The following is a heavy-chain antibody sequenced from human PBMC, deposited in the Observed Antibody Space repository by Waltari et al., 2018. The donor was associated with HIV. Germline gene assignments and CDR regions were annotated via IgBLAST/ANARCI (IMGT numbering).Heavy chain of an antibody. V-gene: IGHV1-18*01. CDR3: ARDDPYDYVWGSYRYYFDY. CDR1: GYTFTSYG. J-gene: IGHJ4*02. CDR2: ISAYNGNT. D-gene: IGHD3-16*02. Sequence: QVQLVQSGAKVKKPGASVKVSCKASGYTFTSYGISWVRQAPGQGLEWMGWISAYNGNTNYAQKLQGRVTMTTDTSTSTAYMELRSLRSDDTAVYYCARDDPYDYVWGSYRYYFDYWGQGTLVTVSS.